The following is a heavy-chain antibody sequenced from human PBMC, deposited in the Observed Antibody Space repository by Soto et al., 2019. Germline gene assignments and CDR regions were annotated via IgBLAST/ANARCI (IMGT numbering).Heavy chain of an antibody. V-gene: IGHV4-31*03. CDR1: GGSMSSGGYY. CDR2: IYHSGST. J-gene: IGHJ6*02. Sequence: SETLSLTCTVSGGSMSSGGYYWSWIRQQPGKGLEWIGYIYHSGSTYYNPSLKSRLTISVDTSNNQLSLKLRSMTDADTAVYYCARDGGSQGYGMDVWGQGTTVTVSS. D-gene: IGHD1-26*01. CDR3: ARDGGSQGYGMDV.